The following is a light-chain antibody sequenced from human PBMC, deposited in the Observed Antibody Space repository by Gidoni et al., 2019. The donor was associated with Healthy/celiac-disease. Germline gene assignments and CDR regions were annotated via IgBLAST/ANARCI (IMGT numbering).Light chain of an antibody. J-gene: IGKJ2*01. Sequence: DIQKTQSPSTLSASVGDRVTITCRASQSISSWLAWYQQKPGKAPKILMYKASSLESGVPSRFSGSGSGTEFTLTISSLQPDDFATYYCQQYNSYPYTFGQGTKLEIK. CDR3: QQYNSYPYT. V-gene: IGKV1-5*03. CDR2: KAS. CDR1: QSISSW.